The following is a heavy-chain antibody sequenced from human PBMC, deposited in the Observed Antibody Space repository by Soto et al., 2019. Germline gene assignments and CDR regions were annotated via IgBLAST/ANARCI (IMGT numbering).Heavy chain of an antibody. CDR3: ARRHSNTGGFDC. D-gene: IGHD7-27*01. Sequence: GESLKISCKASGYSFTSYWVGWVRQIPGKGLEWMGIIYPGGSDTRYSPSFQGQITISVDKSINTAYLQWSSLKASDTAMYYCARRHSNTGGFDCWGQGTMVTVSS. CDR1: GYSFTSYW. V-gene: IGHV5-51*01. J-gene: IGHJ3*01. CDR2: IYPGGSDT.